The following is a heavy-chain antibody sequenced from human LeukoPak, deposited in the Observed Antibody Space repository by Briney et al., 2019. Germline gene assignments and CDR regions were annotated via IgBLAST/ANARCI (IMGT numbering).Heavy chain of an antibody. J-gene: IGHJ4*02. CDR1: GGSFSGYY. CDR2: INHSGST. CDR3: ARSYGDFFFDY. Sequence: PSETLSLTCAVYGGSFSGYYWSWIRQPPGKGLEWIGEINHSGSTNYNPSLKSRVTISVGTSKNQFSLKLSSVTAADTAVYYCARSYGDFFFDYWGQGTLVTVSS. V-gene: IGHV4-34*01. D-gene: IGHD4-17*01.